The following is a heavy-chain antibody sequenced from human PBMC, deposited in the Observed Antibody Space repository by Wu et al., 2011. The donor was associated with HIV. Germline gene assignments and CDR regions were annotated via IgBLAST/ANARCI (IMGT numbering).Heavy chain of an antibody. J-gene: IGHJ4*02. Sequence: QVQLVQSGAEVKKPGSSVKVSCKASGGTFSSYAISWVRQAPGQGLEWMGGIIPIFGTANYAQKFQGRVTITTDESTSTAYMELSSLRSEDTAVYYCARSYGKLYSGYEGFFFDYWGQGTLVTVSS. CDR1: GGTFSSYA. V-gene: IGHV1-69*05. CDR2: IIPIFGTA. CDR3: ARSYGKLYSGYEGFFFDY. D-gene: IGHD5-12*01.